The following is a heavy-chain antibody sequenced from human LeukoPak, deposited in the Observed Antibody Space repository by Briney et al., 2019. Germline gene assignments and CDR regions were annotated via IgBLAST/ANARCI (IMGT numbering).Heavy chain of an antibody. CDR3: ARDRHNYYDSSGYSGWFDP. D-gene: IGHD3-22*01. V-gene: IGHV1-2*02. J-gene: IGHJ5*02. Sequence: GASVKVSCKASGYSFTNFYMHWVRQAPGQGREWMGWINPNSGGTNYAQKFQGRVTMTRDTSISTAYMELSRLRSDDTAVYYCARDRHNYYDSSGYSGWFDPWGQGTLVTVSP. CDR2: INPNSGGT. CDR1: GYSFTNFY.